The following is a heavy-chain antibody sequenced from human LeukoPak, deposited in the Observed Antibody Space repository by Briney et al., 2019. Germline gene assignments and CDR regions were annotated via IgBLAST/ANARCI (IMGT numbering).Heavy chain of an antibody. Sequence: PGGSLRLSRAASGFTFSNYAMSWVRQAPGQGLEWVSTISGGGSITYSADSVKGRFAISRDNSKNILYLQMNSLRAEDTAVYYCARDLDDYNALPPFFQHWGQGSRVTVSS. V-gene: IGHV3-23*01. CDR2: ISGGGSIT. D-gene: IGHD5-24*01. CDR3: ARDLDDYNALPPFFQH. CDR1: GFTFSNYA. J-gene: IGHJ1*01.